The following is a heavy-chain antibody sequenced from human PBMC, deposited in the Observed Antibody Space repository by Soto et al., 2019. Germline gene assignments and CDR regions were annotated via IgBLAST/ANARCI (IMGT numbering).Heavy chain of an antibody. J-gene: IGHJ1*01. D-gene: IGHD6-13*01. Sequence: QVQLVQSGAEVKKPGASVKVSCKASGYTFTNYGISWVRQAPGLGPEWMGWISGYNGNTKYAQTLQGRVTMTTDTSTSTAYLELRSLRSDDTAVYYCARGGSSWSAEYYQHWGQGTLVIVSS. CDR2: ISGYNGNT. V-gene: IGHV1-18*01. CDR3: ARGGSSWSAEYYQH. CDR1: GYTFTNYG.